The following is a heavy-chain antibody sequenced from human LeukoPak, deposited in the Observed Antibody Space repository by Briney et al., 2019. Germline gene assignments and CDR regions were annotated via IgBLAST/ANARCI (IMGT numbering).Heavy chain of an antibody. CDR3: TRVFYDSSSWYYIDY. D-gene: IGHD6-13*01. V-gene: IGHV3-66*01. CDR1: GFTVTTNY. CDR2: IYSGGST. Sequence: PGGSLRLSCAASGFTVTTNYMSWVRQAPGKRLEWVSVIYSGGSTYYADSVKGRFTISRDHSKNTLYLQMNSLRAEDTAVYYCTRVFYDSSSWYYIDYWGQGTLVTVSS. J-gene: IGHJ4*02.